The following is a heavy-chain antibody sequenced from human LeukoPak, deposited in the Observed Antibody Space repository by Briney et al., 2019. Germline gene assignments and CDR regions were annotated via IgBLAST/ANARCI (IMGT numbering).Heavy chain of an antibody. V-gene: IGHV3-30-3*01. CDR3: ARNSNFDTHDY. Sequence: PGGSLRLSCAASGFTFSSYDMHWVRQAPGKGLEWVAGISYDGSSKYYADSVKGRFTISRDNSKNTLYLQMNSLSAEDTAVYCCARNSNFDTHDYWGQGTLVTVSS. CDR1: GFTFSSYD. CDR2: ISYDGSSK. J-gene: IGHJ4*02. D-gene: IGHD3-22*01.